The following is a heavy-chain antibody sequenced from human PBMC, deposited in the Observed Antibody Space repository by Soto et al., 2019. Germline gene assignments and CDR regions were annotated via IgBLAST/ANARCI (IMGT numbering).Heavy chain of an antibody. Sequence: QVQLQESGQRLVKPSQTQSLTCTVSGGSIRNDNFYWSYLRQRPGKGLEWIGHISYSGFTFYHPSLQSRVVLSVDPSNNQFSLILNSATASDTAVYYCARDLERTVTGRGAFGVWGPGTLVTGSS. J-gene: IGHJ3*01. D-gene: IGHD6-19*01. CDR1: GGSIRNDNFY. V-gene: IGHV4-31*03. CDR2: ISYSGFT. CDR3: ARDLERTVTGRGAFGV.